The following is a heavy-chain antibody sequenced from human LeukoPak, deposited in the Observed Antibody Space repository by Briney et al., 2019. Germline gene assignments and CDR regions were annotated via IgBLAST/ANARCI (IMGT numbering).Heavy chain of an antibody. V-gene: IGHV5-51*01. CDR2: IYPGDSDT. D-gene: IGHD5-24*01. CDR3: ARSEMATVLSQDY. CDR1: GYSFTTHW. Sequence: TGESLKISCKGSGYSFTTHWIGWVRQMPGKGLEWMGIIYPGDSDTRYSPSFQGQVTISADKSISTAYLQWSSLEASDTAMYYCARSEMATVLSQDYWGQGTLVTVSS. J-gene: IGHJ4*02.